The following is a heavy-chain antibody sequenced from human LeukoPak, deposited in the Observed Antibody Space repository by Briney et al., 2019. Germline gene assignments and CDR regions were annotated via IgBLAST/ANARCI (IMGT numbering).Heavy chain of an antibody. V-gene: IGHV1-2*02. CDR3: ARDPIVGARFDY. Sequence: ASVKVSCKASGYTFTGYCMHWVRQAPGQGLEWMGWINPKSGGTNYAQKFQGRVTMTRDTSISTAYMELSRLTSDDTAVYYCARDPIVGARFDYWGQGTLVTVSS. CDR1: GYTFTGYC. D-gene: IGHD1-26*01. J-gene: IGHJ4*02. CDR2: INPKSGGT.